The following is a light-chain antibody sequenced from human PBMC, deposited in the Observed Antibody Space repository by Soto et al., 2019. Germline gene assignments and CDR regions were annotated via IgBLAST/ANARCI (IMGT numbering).Light chain of an antibody. CDR2: DVT. J-gene: IGLJ1*01. Sequence: QSVLTQPAPVSGSPGQSIAISCTGTSSDVGGYDYVSWYQQHPGKAPKLMIYDVTDRPSGVSNRFSGSKSGNTASLTISGLQAEDEAEYYCISYTSSSLYVFGTGTKVTVL. CDR3: ISYTSSSLYV. CDR1: SSDVGGYDY. V-gene: IGLV2-14*01.